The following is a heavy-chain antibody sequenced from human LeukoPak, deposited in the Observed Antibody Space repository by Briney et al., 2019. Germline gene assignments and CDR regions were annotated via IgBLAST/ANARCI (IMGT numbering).Heavy chain of an antibody. D-gene: IGHD1-26*01. CDR3: ARGKDGNDVFDI. CDR2: ISSTGSYI. CDR1: GFTFSSYA. Sequence: GGSLRLSCAASGFTFSSYAMSWVRQAPGKGLEWVSFISSTGSYIYYADLLKGRFTISRDIAKNPLYLQVNSLRAEDTALYYCARGKDGNDVFDIWGQGTMVTVSS. V-gene: IGHV3-21*01. J-gene: IGHJ3*02.